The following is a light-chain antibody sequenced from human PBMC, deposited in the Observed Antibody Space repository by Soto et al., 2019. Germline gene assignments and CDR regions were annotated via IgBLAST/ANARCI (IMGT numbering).Light chain of an antibody. CDR2: DAS. V-gene: IGKV3-11*01. Sequence: EIVLTQSPATLSLSPGERATLSCRASQSVSSYLAWYQQKPGQAPRLLLYDASNRATGIPARFSGSGSGTDFTLTISSLDPEDFAVYYCQQRSNWPRTFGQGTKLEI. J-gene: IGKJ2*01. CDR1: QSVSSY. CDR3: QQRSNWPRT.